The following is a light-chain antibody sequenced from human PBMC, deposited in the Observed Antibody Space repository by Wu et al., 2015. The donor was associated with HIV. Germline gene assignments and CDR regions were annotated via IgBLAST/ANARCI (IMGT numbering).Light chain of an antibody. CDR3: QQSLAAPLA. CDR1: RALVN. Sequence: GDRVTITLTGPKVRALVNFLVLVSAETTGKPLRPCIFGTSTLESGVPSRFTGSGSGTDFTLTINNLQPEDFATYYCQQSLAAPLAFGGGTKVELK. V-gene: IGKV1-39*01. CDR2: GTS. J-gene: IGKJ4*01.